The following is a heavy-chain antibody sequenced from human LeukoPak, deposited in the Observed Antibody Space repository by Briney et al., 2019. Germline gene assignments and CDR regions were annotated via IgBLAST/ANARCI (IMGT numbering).Heavy chain of an antibody. CDR3: ARARILDY. Sequence: PGGSLRLSCAASGFTFSTSWMSWVRQVPGKGLEWVANIKKDGSETYYVDSVKGRFTISRDNSKNTLYLQMNSVRADDTATYFCARARILDYWGQGTLVTVSS. J-gene: IGHJ4*02. V-gene: IGHV3-7*03. CDR1: GFTFSTSW. CDR2: IKKDGSET.